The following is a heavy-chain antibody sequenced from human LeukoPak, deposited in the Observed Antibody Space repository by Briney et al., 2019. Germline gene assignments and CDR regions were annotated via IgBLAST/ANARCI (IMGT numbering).Heavy chain of an antibody. Sequence: SETLSLTCTVSGGSISSYYWSWIRQPAGKGLEWIGRIQTSGSTNYNPSLKSRVTMSVDTAKNQFSLKLSSVTAADTAVYYCARDSYHYGSAAYYMDVWGKGTTVTISS. CDR2: IQTSGST. J-gene: IGHJ6*03. D-gene: IGHD3-10*01. V-gene: IGHV4-4*07. CDR1: GGSISSYY. CDR3: ARDSYHYGSAAYYMDV.